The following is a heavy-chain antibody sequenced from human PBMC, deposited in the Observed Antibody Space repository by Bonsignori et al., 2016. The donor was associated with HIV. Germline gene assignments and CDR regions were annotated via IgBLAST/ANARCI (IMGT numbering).Heavy chain of an antibody. CDR3: ASVLAYCGGDCYPAEYFQH. CDR1: GYSISSGYY. Sequence: SETLSLTCAVSGYSISSGYYWGWIRQPPGKGLEWIGSIYHSGSTYYNPSLKSRVTISVDTSKNQFSLKLSSVTAADTAVYYCASVLAYCGGDCYPAEYFQHWGQGTLVTVSS. V-gene: IGHV4-38-2*01. J-gene: IGHJ1*01. CDR2: IYHSGST. D-gene: IGHD2-21*01.